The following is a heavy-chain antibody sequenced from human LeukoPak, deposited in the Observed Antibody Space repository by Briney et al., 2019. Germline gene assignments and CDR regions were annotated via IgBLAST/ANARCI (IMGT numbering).Heavy chain of an antibody. CDR2: ISAYNGNT. D-gene: IGHD3-10*01. V-gene: IGHV1-18*01. Sequence: GASVKVSCKASGYTFTSYGISRVRQAPGQGLEWMGWISAYNGNTNYAQKLQGRVTMTTDTSTRTAYMELRSLRSDDTAVYYCARGGSGNYYKPLDYWGQGTLVTVSS. CDR1: GYTFTSYG. J-gene: IGHJ4*02. CDR3: ARGGSGNYYKPLDY.